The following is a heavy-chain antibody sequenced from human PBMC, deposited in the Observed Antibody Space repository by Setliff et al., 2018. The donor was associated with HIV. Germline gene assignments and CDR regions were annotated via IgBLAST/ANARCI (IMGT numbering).Heavy chain of an antibody. CDR2: FYTSGTT. CDR3: ARGVIETDYDYVDIYYYNYMDV. CDR1: GGSLSSGSHY. D-gene: IGHD5-12*01. Sequence: SETLSLTCSVSGGSLSSGSHYCTWLRQAAGKGLEWIGHFYTSGTTNYNPSLESRVTISVDTSKNQFSLKLTSVTAADTAVYFCARGVIETDYDYVDIYYYNYMDVWGKGTTVTV. V-gene: IGHV4-61*09. J-gene: IGHJ6*03.